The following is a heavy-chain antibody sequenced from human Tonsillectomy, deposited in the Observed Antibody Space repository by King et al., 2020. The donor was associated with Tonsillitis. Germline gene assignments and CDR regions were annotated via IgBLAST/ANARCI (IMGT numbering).Heavy chain of an antibody. V-gene: IGHV3-30-3*01. J-gene: IGHJ6*02. CDR2: ISYDGSDK. CDR3: ARVSGGNNYYYYGMDV. CDR1: GFTFSSYA. D-gene: IGHD4-23*01. Sequence: VQLVESGGGVVQPGRSLRLSCAASGFTFSSYAMHWVRQAPGKGLEWVAVISYDGSDKYYADSVKGRFTISRDNSKNTLYLQVNSLRAEDTTVYYCARVSGGNNYYYYGMDVWGQGTTVTVSS.